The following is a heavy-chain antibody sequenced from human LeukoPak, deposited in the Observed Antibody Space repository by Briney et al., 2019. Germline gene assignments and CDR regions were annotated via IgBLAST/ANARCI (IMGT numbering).Heavy chain of an antibody. CDR1: GYTFSSYD. Sequence: ASVKVSCKASGYTFSSYDINWVRQATGQGLEWMGWMNPNCGNTGYAQKFQGRLNMTRNTSIDTAYMELSSLRSDDTAVYYCARRVGSGWPVQHWGQGTLVTVSS. CDR2: MNPNCGNT. J-gene: IGHJ1*01. V-gene: IGHV1-8*01. CDR3: ARRVGSGWPVQH. D-gene: IGHD6-19*01.